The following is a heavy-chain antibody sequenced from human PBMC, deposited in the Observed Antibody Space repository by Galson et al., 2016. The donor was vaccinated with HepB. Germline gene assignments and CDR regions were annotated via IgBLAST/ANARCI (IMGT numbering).Heavy chain of an antibody. CDR1: GFTFSSSA. CDR2: VSYDGRTK. V-gene: IGHV3-30*04. CDR3: ARGGYNYGSLDY. Sequence: SLRLSCAASGFTFSSSALHWVRQAPGKGLEWVAVVSYDGRTKYYADSVKGRFTISRDNSKNTVDLQMNSLRPEDSALYYCARGGYNYGSLDYWGQGTLVTVSS. J-gene: IGHJ4*02. D-gene: IGHD5-18*01.